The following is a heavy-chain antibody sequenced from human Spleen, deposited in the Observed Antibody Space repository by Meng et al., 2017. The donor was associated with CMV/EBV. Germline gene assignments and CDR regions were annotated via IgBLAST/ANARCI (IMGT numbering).Heavy chain of an antibody. CDR1: GGTFSSNA. D-gene: IGHD3-10*01. CDR3: ATGSPQAGGEQPTRGLDS. CDR2: IMPIYGTP. J-gene: IGHJ4*02. Sequence: SVKVSCKASGGTFSSNALSWVRQAPGQGLEWMGGIMPIYGTPKYAQKFQGRVTTTTDESTTIAYMEVSSLRSEDTALYFCATGSPQAGGEQPTRGLDSWGQGTLVTVSS. V-gene: IGHV1-69*05.